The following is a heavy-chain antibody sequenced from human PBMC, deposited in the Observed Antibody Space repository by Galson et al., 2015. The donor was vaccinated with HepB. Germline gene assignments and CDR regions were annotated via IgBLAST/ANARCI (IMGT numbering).Heavy chain of an antibody. V-gene: IGHV1-69*04. Sequence: SVKVSCKASGGTFSSYTISWVRQAPGQGLEWMGRIIPILGIANYAQKFQGRVTITADKSTNTAYMELSSLRSEDTAVYYCARDSPVAGTGDYWGQGTLVTVSS. D-gene: IGHD6-19*01. CDR2: IIPILGIA. CDR1: GGTFSSYT. CDR3: ARDSPVAGTGDY. J-gene: IGHJ4*02.